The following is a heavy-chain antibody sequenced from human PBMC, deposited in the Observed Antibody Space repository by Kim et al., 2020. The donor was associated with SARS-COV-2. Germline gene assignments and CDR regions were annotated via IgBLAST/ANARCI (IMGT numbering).Heavy chain of an antibody. CDR2: INHSGST. V-gene: IGHV4-34*01. J-gene: IGHJ6*02. Sequence: SETLSLTCAVYGGSFSGYYWSWIRQPPGKGLEWIGEINHSGSTNYNPSLKSRVTISVDTSKNQFSLKLSSVTAADTAVYYCARAKSRLRYFDSSLPLDVWGQGTTVTVSS. CDR3: ARAKSRLRYFDSSLPLDV. CDR1: GGSFSGYY. D-gene: IGHD3-9*01.